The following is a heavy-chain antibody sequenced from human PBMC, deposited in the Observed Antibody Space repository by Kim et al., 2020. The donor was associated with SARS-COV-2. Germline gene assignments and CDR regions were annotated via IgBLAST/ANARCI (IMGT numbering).Heavy chain of an antibody. Sequence: GGSLRLSCAASGFTFSDYYMSWIRQAPGKGLEWVSYISSSGSTIYYADSVKGRFTISRDNAKNSLYLQMNSLRAEDTAVYYCASGLEDIVLMVYASRRTYGMDVWGQGTTVTVSS. CDR2: ISSSGSTI. J-gene: IGHJ6*02. V-gene: IGHV3-11*01. CDR1: GFTFSDYY. D-gene: IGHD2-8*01. CDR3: ASGLEDIVLMVYASRRTYGMDV.